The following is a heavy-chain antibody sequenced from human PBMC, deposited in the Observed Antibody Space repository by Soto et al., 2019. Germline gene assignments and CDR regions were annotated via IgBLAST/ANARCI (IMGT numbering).Heavy chain of an antibody. D-gene: IGHD3-3*01. J-gene: IGHJ3*02. CDR3: ARDREYSFGLTYDI. Sequence: SETLSLTFAVSGGSISSGGYSWSWIRQPPGKGLEWIGRIYHSGSTFYNPSLKSRVTISVDRSKNQFSLKLSSVTAADTAVYYCARDREYSFGLTYDIWGQGTMVT. V-gene: IGHV4-30-2*01. CDR1: GGSISSGGYS. CDR2: IYHSGST.